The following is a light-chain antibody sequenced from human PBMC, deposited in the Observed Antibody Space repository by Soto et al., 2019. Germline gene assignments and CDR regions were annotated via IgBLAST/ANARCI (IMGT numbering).Light chain of an antibody. V-gene: IGKV3-20*01. J-gene: IGKJ1*01. Sequence: IVLTQSPGTLSLSPGERATRSCRASHSVYSNYVAWYQQRPGQPPRILIYEASDRAPGIPDRFTGSGSGTDFTLTISRLELDDCAVYYCQQYGSAAPWTFGQGTKVEI. CDR2: EAS. CDR3: QQYGSAAPWT. CDR1: HSVYSNY.